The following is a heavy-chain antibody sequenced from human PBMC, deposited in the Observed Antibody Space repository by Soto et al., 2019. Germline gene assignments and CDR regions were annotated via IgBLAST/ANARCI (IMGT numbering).Heavy chain of an antibody. J-gene: IGHJ5*02. D-gene: IGHD2-15*01. V-gene: IGHV3-33*08. CDR3: ARVLCSGGSCYSEGDWWFDP. CDR2: IWYDGSNK. CDR1: GFTFSSYA. Sequence: VQLLESGGGLVQPGGSLRLSCAASGFTFSSYAMSWVRQAPGKGLEWVAVIWYDGSNKYYADSVKGRFTISRDNSKNTLYLQMNSLRAEDTAVYYCARVLCSGGSCYSEGDWWFDPWGQGTLVTVSS.